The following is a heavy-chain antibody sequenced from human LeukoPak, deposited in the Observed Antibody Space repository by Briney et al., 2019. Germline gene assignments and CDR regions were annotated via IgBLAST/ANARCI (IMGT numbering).Heavy chain of an antibody. CDR2: ISSSSNYI. CDR3: AELGITMIGGV. D-gene: IGHD3-10*02. Sequence: GGSLRLSCVASGLTFSSYNMNWVRQAPGKGLEWVSFISSSSNYIYYADSVKGRFTISRDNAKNSLYLQMNSLRAEDTAVYYCAELGITMIGGVWGKGTTVTISS. CDR1: GLTFSSYN. V-gene: IGHV3-21*01. J-gene: IGHJ6*04.